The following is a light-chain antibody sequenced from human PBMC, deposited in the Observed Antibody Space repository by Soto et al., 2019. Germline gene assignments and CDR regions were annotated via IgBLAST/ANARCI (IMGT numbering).Light chain of an antibody. Sequence: DIQMTQSPSTLSGSVGDRVTITCRASQTISSWLAWYQQKPGKAPKRLIYSASSLQSGVPSRFSGSGYGTEFTLTISSLQPEDFATYYCLQHNTYPWTFGLGTKVDIK. CDR3: LQHNTYPWT. CDR1: QTISSW. V-gene: IGKV1-5*01. CDR2: SAS. J-gene: IGKJ1*01.